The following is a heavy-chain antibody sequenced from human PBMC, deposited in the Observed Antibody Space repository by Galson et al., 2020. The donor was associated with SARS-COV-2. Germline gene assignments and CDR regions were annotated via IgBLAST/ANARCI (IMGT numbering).Heavy chain of an antibody. V-gene: IGHV1-46*04. CDR1: GYTFISFY. Sequence: ASVKVSCKASGYTFISFYIHWVRQAPGQGLVWMGVINPSGDITSYAQKLRGRVTVTRDMSTQTVYMELSSLTSEDTAVYYCAREWGDINSSVFDYWGQGSLVVVSS. CDR2: INPSGDIT. CDR3: AREWGDINSSVFDY. D-gene: IGHD2-21*01. J-gene: IGHJ4*02.